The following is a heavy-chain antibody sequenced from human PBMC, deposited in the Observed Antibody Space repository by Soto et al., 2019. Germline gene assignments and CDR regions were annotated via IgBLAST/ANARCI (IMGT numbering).Heavy chain of an antibody. CDR1: GFTFDDYA. J-gene: IGHJ4*02. Sequence: PGGSLRLSCAASGFTFDDYAMHWVRQVPGKGLEWVSSISWNSGNIVYADSVKGRFTISRDSANNSLYLQMNSLKTEDTALYYCAKGAVTSIFAYFDYWGQGTLVTVSS. D-gene: IGHD3-3*01. V-gene: IGHV3-9*01. CDR3: AKGAVTSIFAYFDY. CDR2: ISWNSGNI.